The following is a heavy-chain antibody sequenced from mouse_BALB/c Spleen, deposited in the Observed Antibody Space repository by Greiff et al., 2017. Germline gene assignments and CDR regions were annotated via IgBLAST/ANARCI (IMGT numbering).Heavy chain of an antibody. J-gene: IGHJ3*01. CDR3: ARKTDYALTWFAY. V-gene: IGHV1-7*01. D-gene: IGHD2-4*01. CDR2: INPSTGYT. CDR1: GYTFTSYW. Sequence: VKLMESGAELAKPGASVKMSCKASGYTFTSYWMHWVKQRPGQGLEWIGYINPSTGYTEYNQKFKDKATLTADKSSSTAYMQLSSLTSEDSAVYYCARKTDYALTWFAYWGQGTLVTVSA.